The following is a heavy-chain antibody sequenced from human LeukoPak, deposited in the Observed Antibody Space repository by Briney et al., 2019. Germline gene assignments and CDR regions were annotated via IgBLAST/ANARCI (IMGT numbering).Heavy chain of an antibody. J-gene: IGHJ3*02. CDR1: GFTFSSYG. V-gene: IGHV3-48*01. D-gene: IGHD2/OR15-2a*01. Sequence: GGSLRLSCATSGFTFSSYGMNWVRQAPGKGLEWISYITTSGTSTYYADSMKGRFTISRDNSKNTLYLQVNSLRAEDTAMYYCARNILFAFDIWGQGTMVTVSS. CDR3: ARNILFAFDI. CDR2: ITTSGTST.